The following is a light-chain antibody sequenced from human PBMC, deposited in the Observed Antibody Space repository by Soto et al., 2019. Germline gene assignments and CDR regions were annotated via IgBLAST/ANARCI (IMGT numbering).Light chain of an antibody. CDR3: QQYNNWPFS. V-gene: IGKV3-15*01. CDR2: DVS. CDR1: QGVTTN. Sequence: IVMTQSPGTLSVSPGERATLSCRAGQGVTTNFAWYQQKSGQSPRLLIYDVSIRATGVPARFSGTGSETDFTLTISGLQSEDSAVYFCQQYNNWPFSFGQGTRLAI. J-gene: IGKJ5*01.